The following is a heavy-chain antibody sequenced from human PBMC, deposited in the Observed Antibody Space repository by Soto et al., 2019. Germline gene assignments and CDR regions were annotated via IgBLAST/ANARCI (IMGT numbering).Heavy chain of an antibody. D-gene: IGHD2-8*02. CDR3: TGEVASGY. J-gene: IGHJ4*02. CDR2: ISRDGGTK. CDR1: GFTVSSYG. Sequence: QVQLVESGGGVVQPGRSLRLSCAVSGFTVSSYGMHWVRQAPGKGLEWGAVISRDGGTKFYADSVKGRFTITKDNSRNTLFLEMNSLRGDDMAVYYCTGEVASGYGGQGTLVTVSS. V-gene: IGHV3-30*03.